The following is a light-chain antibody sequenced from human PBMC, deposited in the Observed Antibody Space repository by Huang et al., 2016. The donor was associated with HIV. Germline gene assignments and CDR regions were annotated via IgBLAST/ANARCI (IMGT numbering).Light chain of an antibody. CDR2: AAF. J-gene: IGKJ3*01. V-gene: IGKV1-39*01. CDR1: QNINSS. CDR3: QQSYSTPIT. Sequence: DIQMTQSPSSLSASVGDRVTITCRASQNINSSLNWYHQRPGEAPNLLIYAAFSLQSGVPSRFSGSGSGTDFTLTISSLQPEDFATYYCQQSYSTPITFGPGTKVDIK.